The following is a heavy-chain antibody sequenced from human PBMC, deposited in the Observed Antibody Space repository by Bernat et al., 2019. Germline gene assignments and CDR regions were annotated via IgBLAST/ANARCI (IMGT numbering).Heavy chain of an antibody. Sequence: EVQLVETGGGLIQPGGSLRLSCAASGFTVSSNYMSWVRQAPGKGLEWASVIYSGGSTYYADSVKGRFTISRDNSKNTLYLQMNSLRAEDTAVYYCARDPTDYDILTASMENSAYGMDVWGQGTTVTVSS. J-gene: IGHJ6*02. CDR1: GFTVSSNY. D-gene: IGHD3-9*01. CDR3: ARDPTDYDILTASMENSAYGMDV. V-gene: IGHV3-53*02. CDR2: IYSGGST.